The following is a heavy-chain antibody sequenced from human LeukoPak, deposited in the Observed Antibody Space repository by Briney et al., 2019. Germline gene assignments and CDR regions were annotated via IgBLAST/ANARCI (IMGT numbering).Heavy chain of an antibody. CDR2: INPNSGGT. V-gene: IGHV1-2*02. CDR3: ARATYYDILTGYYWGFDY. J-gene: IGHJ4*02. D-gene: IGHD3-9*01. CDR1: GYTFTGYY. Sequence: ASVTVSCKASGYTFTGYYMHWVRQAPGQGLEWMGWINPNSGGTNYAQKFQGRVTMTRDTSISTAYMELSRLRSDDTAVYYCARATYYDILTGYYWGFDYWGQGTLVTVSS.